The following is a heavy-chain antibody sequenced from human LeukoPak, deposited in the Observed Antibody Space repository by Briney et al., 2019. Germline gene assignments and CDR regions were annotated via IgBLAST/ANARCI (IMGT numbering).Heavy chain of an antibody. D-gene: IGHD6-13*01. Sequence: GASVKVSCKASGYTFTSYAMHWVRQAPGQRLEWMGWINAGNGNTKYSQKFQGRVTITRDTSVSTANMELSSLRSEDTAVYYCARVGAAAGPYYFDYWGQGTLVTVSS. J-gene: IGHJ4*02. CDR2: INAGNGNT. CDR1: GYTFTSYA. CDR3: ARVGAAAGPYYFDY. V-gene: IGHV1-3*01.